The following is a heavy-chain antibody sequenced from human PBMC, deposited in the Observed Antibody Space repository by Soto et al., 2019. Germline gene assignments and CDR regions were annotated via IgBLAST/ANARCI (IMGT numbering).Heavy chain of an antibody. Sequence: PSETLSLTCTISSHYSRPSFWAWIRQPPGKGLEWIGYIYYSGSTNYNPSLKSRVTISVDTSKNQFSLKLSSVTAADTAVYYCARSDGRYWGQGTLVTVSS. CDR3: ARSDGRY. V-gene: IGHV4-59*01. CDR2: IYYSGST. CDR1: SHYSRPSF. J-gene: IGHJ4*02.